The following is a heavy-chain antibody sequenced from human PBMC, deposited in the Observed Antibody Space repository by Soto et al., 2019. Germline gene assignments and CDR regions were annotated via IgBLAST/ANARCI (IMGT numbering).Heavy chain of an antibody. Sequence: QVQLVESGGGVVQPGRSLRLSCAASGFTFSSYGMHWVRQAPGKGLEWVAVIWYDGSNKYYADSVKGRFTISRDNSKNTLYLQMNSLRAEDTAVYYCARDSGDYGMDVWGLGTTVTVSS. CDR1: GFTFSSYG. CDR3: ARDSGDYGMDV. J-gene: IGHJ6*02. V-gene: IGHV3-33*01. D-gene: IGHD4-17*01. CDR2: IWYDGSNK.